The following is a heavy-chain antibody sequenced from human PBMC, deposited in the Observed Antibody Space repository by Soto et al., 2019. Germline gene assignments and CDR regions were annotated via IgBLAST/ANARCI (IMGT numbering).Heavy chain of an antibody. CDR2: MNPNSGNT. CDR1: GYTFTSYD. CDR3: ARAGYSSSWYWGTDYYYYGMDV. V-gene: IGHV1-8*01. Sequence: QVQLVQSGAEVKKPGASVKVSCKASGYTFTSYDINWVRQATGQGLEWMGWMNPNSGNTGYAQKFQGRVTMTRNTSISTAYMELSSLRSEDTAVYYCARAGYSSSWYWGTDYYYYGMDVWGQGTTVTVSS. J-gene: IGHJ6*02. D-gene: IGHD6-13*01.